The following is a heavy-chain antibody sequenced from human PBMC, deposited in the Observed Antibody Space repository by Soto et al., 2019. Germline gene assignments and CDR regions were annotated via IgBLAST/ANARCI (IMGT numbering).Heavy chain of an antibody. D-gene: IGHD7-27*01. CDR1: GFTFTSSA. CDR3: AAGPDWGLGDY. Sequence: ASVNVSCKASGFTFTSSAVQWVRQARGQRLEWIGWIVVGSGNTNYAQKFQERVTITRDMSTSTAYMELSSLRSEDTAVYYCAAGPDWGLGDYWGQGTLVTVSS. V-gene: IGHV1-58*01. J-gene: IGHJ4*02. CDR2: IVVGSGNT.